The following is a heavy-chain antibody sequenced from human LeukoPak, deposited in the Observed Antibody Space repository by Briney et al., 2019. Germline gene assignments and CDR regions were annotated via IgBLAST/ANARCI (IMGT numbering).Heavy chain of an antibody. J-gene: IGHJ4*02. V-gene: IGHV4-59*01. Sequence: SETLSLTCTVSGGSISSYYWSWIRQPPGKGLEWIGYIYYSGSTNYNPSLKSRVTISVDTSKNQFSLKLSSVTAADTAVYYCARGLYSSGWSYYFDYWGQGTLVTVSS. CDR1: GGSISSYY. CDR2: IYYSGST. CDR3: ARGLYSSGWSYYFDY. D-gene: IGHD6-19*01.